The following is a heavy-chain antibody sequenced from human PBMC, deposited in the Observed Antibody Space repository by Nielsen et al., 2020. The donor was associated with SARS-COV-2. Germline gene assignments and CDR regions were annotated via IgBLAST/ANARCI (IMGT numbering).Heavy chain of an antibody. J-gene: IGHJ2*01. CDR1: GGSFSGYY. CDR3: VRGSKYSRRVWYFDL. CDR2: INHSGST. D-gene: IGHD6-6*01. Sequence: SETLSLTCAVYGGSFSGYYWSWIRQPPGKGLEWIGEINHSGSTNYNPSLKSRVTISVDTSKNQFSLKLNSVTAADTAVYYCVRGSKYSRRVWYFDLWGRGTLVTVSS. V-gene: IGHV4-34*01.